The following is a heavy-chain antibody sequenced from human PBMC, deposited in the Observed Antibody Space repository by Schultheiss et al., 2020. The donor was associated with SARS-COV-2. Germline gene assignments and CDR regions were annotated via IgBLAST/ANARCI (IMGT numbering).Heavy chain of an antibody. CDR3: ARGPRLRYYYYGMDV. J-gene: IGHJ6*02. CDR1: GLTVSSNY. CDR2: IYSGGST. Sequence: GGSLRLSCAASGLTVSSNYMSWVRQAPGKGLEWVSVIYSGGSTYYADSVKGRFTISRDNSKNTLYLQMNSLRAEDTAVYYCARGPRLRYYYYGMDVWGQGTTVTVSS. V-gene: IGHV3-53*01.